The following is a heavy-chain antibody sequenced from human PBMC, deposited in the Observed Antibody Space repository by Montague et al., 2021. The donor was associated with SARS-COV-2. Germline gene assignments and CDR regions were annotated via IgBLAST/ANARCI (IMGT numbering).Heavy chain of an antibody. D-gene: IGHD3-9*01. V-gene: IGHV2-70*01. CDR3: ARVRYFDTTFDY. J-gene: IGHJ4*02. Sequence: PALVKPTQTLTLTCTFSGFSLSTSGMCLSWIRQPPGKALEWLALIDWHDDKFCSTSLKTRLTISKDTSKNQVVLTMTNMDPVDTATYYCARVRYFDTTFDYWGQGTLVTVSS. CDR1: GFSLSTSGMC. CDR2: IDWHDDK.